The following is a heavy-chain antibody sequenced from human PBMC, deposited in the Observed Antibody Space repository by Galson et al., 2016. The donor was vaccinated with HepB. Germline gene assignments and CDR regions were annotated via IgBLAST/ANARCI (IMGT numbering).Heavy chain of an antibody. CDR3: AKDRDSNWYEKYFQH. Sequence: SLRLSCAASGFTFNIYAMSWVRLAPRKGLEWVSAISSGGTTYYADSVKGRFTISRDNSKNTLSLQMNSLRAEDTAVYYCAKDRDSNWYEKYFQHWGQGTLVTVSS. CDR1: GFTFNIYA. D-gene: IGHD6-13*01. CDR2: ISSGGTT. V-gene: IGHV3-23*01. J-gene: IGHJ1*01.